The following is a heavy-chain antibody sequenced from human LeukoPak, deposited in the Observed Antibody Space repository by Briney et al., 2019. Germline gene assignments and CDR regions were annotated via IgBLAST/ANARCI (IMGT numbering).Heavy chain of an antibody. V-gene: IGHV3-43*02. CDR1: GFTFDDYA. D-gene: IGHD5-18*01. Sequence: GGSLRLSCAASGFTFDDYAMHWVRQAPGKGLEWVSLISGDGGSTYYADSVKGRFTISRDNSKNSLYPQMNSLRTEDTALYYCAKDQKTAMVIRQGGMDVWGQGTTVTVSS. J-gene: IGHJ6*02. CDR3: AKDQKTAMVIRQGGMDV. CDR2: ISGDGGST.